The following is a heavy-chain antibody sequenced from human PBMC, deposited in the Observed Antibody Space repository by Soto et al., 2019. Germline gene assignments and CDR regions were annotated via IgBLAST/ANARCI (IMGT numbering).Heavy chain of an antibody. Sequence: QMGLQESGPGLVKPSETLSLTCNVFGGSISXXXXXXXXXRQPPGKGLEWIGSFYSGGNTYYNASLKSRVSISVDTSKKQFSLNLTSVTAADTAMYFCTRHTGSGSHFHYWGQGTLVTVSS. D-gene: IGHD3-10*01. CDR1: GGSISXXXXX. J-gene: IGHJ4*02. CDR3: TRHTGSGSHFHY. V-gene: IGHV4-39*01. CDR2: FYSGGNT.